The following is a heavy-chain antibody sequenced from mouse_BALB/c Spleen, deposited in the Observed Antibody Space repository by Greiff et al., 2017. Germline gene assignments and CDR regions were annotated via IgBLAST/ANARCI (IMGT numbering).Heavy chain of an antibody. D-gene: IGHD4-1*01. CDR1: GYAFTNYL. V-gene: IGHV1-54*01. Sequence: QVQLKQSGAELVRPGTSVKVSCKASGYAFTNYLIEWVKQRPGQGLEWIGVINPGSGGTNYNEKFKGKATLTADKSSSTAYMQLSSLTSDDSAVYFCARSTGYWGQGTTLTVSS. CDR2: INPGSGGT. J-gene: IGHJ2*01. CDR3: ARSTGY.